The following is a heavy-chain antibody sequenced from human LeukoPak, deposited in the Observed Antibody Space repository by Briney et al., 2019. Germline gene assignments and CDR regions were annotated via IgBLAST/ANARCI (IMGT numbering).Heavy chain of an antibody. Sequence: PGGSLRLSCVGSGFSFSGYWLDWVRQAPGKGLEWLANINQDGREENYVGSVKGRFTISRDNAKNSLYLQMNNLRVEDTAVYYCARGDFAMRYWGQGTLVTVSS. CDR3: ARGDFAMRY. D-gene: IGHD3-3*01. V-gene: IGHV3-7*01. J-gene: IGHJ1*01. CDR1: GFSFSGYW. CDR2: INQDGREE.